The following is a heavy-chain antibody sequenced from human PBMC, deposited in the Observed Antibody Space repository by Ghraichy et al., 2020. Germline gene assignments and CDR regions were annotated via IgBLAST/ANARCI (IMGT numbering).Heavy chain of an antibody. Sequence: ESLNTSCTVSNGSIERYSWSWIRQSPDKGLEYIGYMYSTGHTNYNPSLQSRVTISVDTSKNQFSLRLSSVTAADTAVYFCARRGSGSHGDWFDPWGRGTQVTVSS. CDR1: NGSIERYS. J-gene: IGHJ5*02. D-gene: IGHD1-26*01. CDR3: ARRGSGSHGDWFDP. V-gene: IGHV4-59*01. CDR2: MYSTGHT.